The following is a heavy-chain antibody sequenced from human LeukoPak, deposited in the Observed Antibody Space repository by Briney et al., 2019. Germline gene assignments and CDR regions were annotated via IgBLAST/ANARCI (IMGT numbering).Heavy chain of an antibody. V-gene: IGHV2-70*01. CDR2: IDWDDVK. Sequence: SGPTLVNPTQTLTLTCTFSGFSLSTSGMCVSWIRQPPGKALEWLALIDWDDVKYYSTSLKTRLTISKDTSKNQVVLTMTNMDPVDTATYYCARMPQVGATIDAFDIWGQGTMVTVSS. J-gene: IGHJ3*02. CDR1: GFSLSTSGMC. CDR3: ARMPQVGATIDAFDI. D-gene: IGHD1-26*01.